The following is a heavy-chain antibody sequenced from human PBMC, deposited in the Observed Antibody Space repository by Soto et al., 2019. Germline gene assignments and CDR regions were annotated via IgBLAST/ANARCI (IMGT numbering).Heavy chain of an antibody. D-gene: IGHD1-26*01. Sequence: QVQLQESGPGLVKPSGTLTLTCAVSGGSISSSNWWSWVRQAPGKGLEWIGEIYHSGSTNYNPSLKSRVTISVDKSKNQFSLKLSSVTAADMAVYYCARVSGSYYYGMDVWGQGTTVTVSS. CDR2: IYHSGST. CDR3: ARVSGSYYYGMDV. J-gene: IGHJ6*02. V-gene: IGHV4-4*02. CDR1: GGSISSSNW.